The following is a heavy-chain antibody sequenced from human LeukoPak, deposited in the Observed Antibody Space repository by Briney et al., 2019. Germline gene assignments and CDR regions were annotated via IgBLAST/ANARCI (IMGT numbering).Heavy chain of an antibody. Sequence: PWGSLRLSCAASGFTFSSYSMNWVRQAPGKGLEWVSSISSSSSYIYYADSVKGRFTISRDNAKNSLYLQMNSLRAEDTAVYYCARDYCSSTSCYLPFDYWGQGTLVTVSS. CDR3: ARDYCSSTSCYLPFDY. D-gene: IGHD2-2*01. J-gene: IGHJ4*02. CDR2: ISSSSSYI. CDR1: GFTFSSYS. V-gene: IGHV3-21*01.